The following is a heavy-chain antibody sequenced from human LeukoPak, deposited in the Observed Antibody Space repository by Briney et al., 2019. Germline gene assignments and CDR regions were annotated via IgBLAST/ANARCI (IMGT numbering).Heavy chain of an antibody. CDR2: INHSGST. D-gene: IGHD3-9*01. J-gene: IGHJ5*02. Sequence: PSETLSLTCAVYGGSFSGYCWSWIRQPPGKGLEWIGEINHSGSTNYNPSLKSRVTISVDTSKNQFSLKLSSVTAADTAVYYCATAPYDTWGQGTLVTVSS. V-gene: IGHV4-34*01. CDR1: GGSFSGYC. CDR3: ATAPYDT.